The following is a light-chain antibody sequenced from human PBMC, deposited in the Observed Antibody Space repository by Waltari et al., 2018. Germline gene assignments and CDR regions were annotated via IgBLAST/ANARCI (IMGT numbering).Light chain of an antibody. Sequence: DIQMTQSPSTLSASVGDRVTITCRASQSISGWLAWFQQRPGKAPKLLLYKASNLQSGVPSRFSGSGFGTEFTLTLNSLQPDDVATYYCQQYNNYPWTFGPGTKVEIK. CDR2: KAS. V-gene: IGKV1-5*03. J-gene: IGKJ1*01. CDR1: QSISGW. CDR3: QQYNNYPWT.